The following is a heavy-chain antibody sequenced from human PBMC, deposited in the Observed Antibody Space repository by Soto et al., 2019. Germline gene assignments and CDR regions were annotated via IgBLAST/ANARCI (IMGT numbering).Heavy chain of an antibody. CDR2: VSHDGRNT. J-gene: IGHJ4*02. CDR3: AKGGRQWLVTSDFNY. V-gene: IGHV3-30*18. D-gene: IGHD6-19*01. CDR1: GFTFSDYA. Sequence: VQLVESGGGVVQPGRSLRLSCAASGFTFSDYAMHWVRQAPGKGLEWVAVVSHDGRNTHYADSVKGRFTISRDSSKNTVSLEMTSLRAEDTAFHFCAKGGRQWLVTSDFNYWGQGALVAVSS.